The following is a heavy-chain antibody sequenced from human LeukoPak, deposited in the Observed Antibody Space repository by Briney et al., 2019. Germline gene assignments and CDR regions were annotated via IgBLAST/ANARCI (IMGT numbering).Heavy chain of an antibody. CDR2: ISSSSTYI. V-gene: IGHV3-21*01. CDR3: VRENHGSFDY. CDR1: GFSFSTYY. J-gene: IGHJ4*02. Sequence: PGGSLRLSCAASGFSFSTYYVNWVRQAPGKGLEWVSCISSSSTYIYYSDSVRGRFAISRDNAKTSLYPQMNSLRAEDTAVYYCVRENHGSFDYWGQGSPVTVSS. D-gene: IGHD1-14*01.